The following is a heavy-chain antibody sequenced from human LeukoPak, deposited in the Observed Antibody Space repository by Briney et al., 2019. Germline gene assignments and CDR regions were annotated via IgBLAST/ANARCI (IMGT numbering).Heavy chain of an antibody. CDR1: GFTVSTNY. V-gene: IGHV3-53*01. D-gene: IGHD2-2*01. Sequence: GGSLRLSCAASGFTVSTNYMSWVRQAPGKGLEWVSVIYSGGSTYYADSVKGRLTISRDNSKNTLYLQMNSLRAEDTAVYHCARDLVGVPAAIGYWGQGTLVTVSS. CDR2: IYSGGST. J-gene: IGHJ4*02. CDR3: ARDLVGVPAAIGY.